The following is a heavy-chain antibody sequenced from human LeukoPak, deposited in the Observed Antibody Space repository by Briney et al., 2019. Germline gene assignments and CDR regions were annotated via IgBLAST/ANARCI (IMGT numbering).Heavy chain of an antibody. CDR2: IYYSGST. CDR1: GGSISSGSYY. Sequence: SETLSLTCTVSGGSISSGSYYWGWIRQPPGKGLEWIGTIYYSGSTYYNSSLKSRVTISIDTSKNQVSLNLTSMTAADTAVYYCAKSGGYGLIDYWGQGTLVTVSS. D-gene: IGHD1-26*01. V-gene: IGHV4-39*01. CDR3: AKSGGYGLIDY. J-gene: IGHJ4*01.